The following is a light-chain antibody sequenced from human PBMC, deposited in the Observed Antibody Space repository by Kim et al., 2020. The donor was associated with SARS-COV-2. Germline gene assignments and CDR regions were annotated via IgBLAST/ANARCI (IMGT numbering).Light chain of an antibody. CDR3: NSRDSSDNHVV. CDR2: GKN. V-gene: IGLV3-19*01. J-gene: IGLJ2*01. Sequence: FGQTVRITCQGDSLRSYYASWYQQKPGQAPLLVIYGKNNRPSGIPDRFSGSSSGNTASLTITGAQAEDEADYYCNSRDSSDNHVVFGGGTQLTVL. CDR1: SLRSYY.